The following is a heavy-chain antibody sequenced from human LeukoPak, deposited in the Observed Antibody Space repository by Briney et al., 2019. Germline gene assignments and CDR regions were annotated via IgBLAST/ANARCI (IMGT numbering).Heavy chain of an antibody. CDR3: ARHPSYGSGSYYYNWFDP. J-gene: IGHJ5*02. Sequence: KPSETLSLTCTVSGGSISSYYWSWIRQPPGKGLEWIGYIYYSGSTNYNPSLKSRVTISVDTSKNQFSLKLSSVTAADTAVYYCARHPSYGSGSYYYNWFDPWGQGTLVTVSS. D-gene: IGHD3-10*01. CDR2: IYYSGST. CDR1: GGSISSYY. V-gene: IGHV4-59*08.